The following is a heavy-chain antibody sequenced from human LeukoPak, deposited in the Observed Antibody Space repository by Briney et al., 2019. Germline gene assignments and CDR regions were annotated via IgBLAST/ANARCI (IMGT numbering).Heavy chain of an antibody. J-gene: IGHJ4*02. Sequence: SETLSLTCTVSGGSISIYYWSWIRQPPGKGLEWIGYIYYSGSTTYNPSLKSRVTISVDTSKNQFSLRLSSVTAADTAVYYCARDQPSTSCYDYWGQGTLVTVSS. D-gene: IGHD2-2*01. CDR2: IYYSGST. V-gene: IGHV4-59*01. CDR1: GGSISIYY. CDR3: ARDQPSTSCYDY.